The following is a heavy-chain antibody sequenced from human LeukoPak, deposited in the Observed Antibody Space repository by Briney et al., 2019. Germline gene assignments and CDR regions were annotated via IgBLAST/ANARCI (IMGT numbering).Heavy chain of an antibody. D-gene: IGHD2-2*01. Sequence: SETLSLTCAVYGGSFSGYYWSWIRQPPGKGLEWIGEINHSGSTNYNPSLKSRVTISVATSKNQFSLKLSSVTAADTAVYYCARHRIYCTSTSCYGCFDHWGQGTLVTVSS. CDR2: INHSGST. J-gene: IGHJ4*02. CDR1: GGSFSGYY. CDR3: ARHRIYCTSTSCYGCFDH. V-gene: IGHV4-34*01.